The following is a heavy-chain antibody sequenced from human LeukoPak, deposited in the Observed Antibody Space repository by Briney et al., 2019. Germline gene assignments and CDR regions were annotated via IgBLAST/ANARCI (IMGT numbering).Heavy chain of an antibody. V-gene: IGHV3-48*03. CDR3: VRDPGITGTSY. Sequence: PGGSLRLSCAASGFTFSSYEMNWVRQAPGKGLEWVSYISGSGSTIYYTDSVKGRFTLSRDNARNSLYLQMNSLRAEDTAIYYCVRDPGITGTSYWDQGTLVTVSS. CDR2: ISGSGSTI. CDR1: GFTFSSYE. J-gene: IGHJ4*02. D-gene: IGHD1-20*01.